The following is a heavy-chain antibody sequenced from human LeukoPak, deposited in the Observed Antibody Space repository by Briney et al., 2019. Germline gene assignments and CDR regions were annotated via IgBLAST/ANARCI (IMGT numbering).Heavy chain of an antibody. V-gene: IGHV3-7*04. CDR1: KFTFSNYW. Sequence: GGSLRLSCAASKFTFSNYWMSWVRQAPGKGLEWVAYMNQLGNEKNYLDSVKGRFTISRDNAKNSLYLQMTSLRAEDTAVYCCARGTYYYEFWGQGTLVTVSS. CDR3: ARGTYYYEF. CDR2: MNQLGNEK. J-gene: IGHJ4*02. D-gene: IGHD3-16*01.